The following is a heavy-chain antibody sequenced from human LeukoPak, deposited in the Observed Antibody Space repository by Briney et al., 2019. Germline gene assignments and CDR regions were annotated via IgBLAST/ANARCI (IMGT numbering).Heavy chain of an antibody. CDR3: ARDRDIVGAPGGSAFDI. Sequence: ASVKVSCKASGGTFSSYAISWVRQAPGQGLEWMGWISAYNGNTNYAQKLQGRVTMTTDTSTSTAYMELRSLRSDDTAVYYCARDRDIVGAPGGSAFDIWGQGTMVTVSS. V-gene: IGHV1-18*01. CDR2: ISAYNGNT. CDR1: GGTFSSYA. J-gene: IGHJ3*02. D-gene: IGHD1-26*01.